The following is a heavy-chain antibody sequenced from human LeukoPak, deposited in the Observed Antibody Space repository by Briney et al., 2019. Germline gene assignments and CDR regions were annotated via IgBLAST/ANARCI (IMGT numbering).Heavy chain of an antibody. V-gene: IGHV3-43*02. D-gene: IGHD3-16*01. CDR3: AKDNQRGGLQH. CDR1: GFTFDDYA. CDR2: ISGDGATT. Sequence: AGGSLRLSCAASGFTFDDYAMHWVRQTPGKGLEWVSLISGDGATTYYADSVKGRFNISRDNSKRSLYLQMNSLRSEDSALYYCAKDNQRGGLQHWGQGTLVTVSS. J-gene: IGHJ1*01.